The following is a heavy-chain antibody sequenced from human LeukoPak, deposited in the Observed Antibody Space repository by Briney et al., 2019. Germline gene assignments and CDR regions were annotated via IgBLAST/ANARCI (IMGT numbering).Heavy chain of an antibody. CDR3: ATEMATIYYFDY. J-gene: IGHJ4*02. CDR1: GGTFSSYA. V-gene: IGHV1-69*13. D-gene: IGHD5-24*01. CDR2: IIPIFGTA. Sequence: SVKVSCKASGGTFSSYAISWVRQAPGQGLEWMGGIIPIFGTANYAQKFQGRVTITADESTSTAYMELSSLRSEDTAVYYCATEMATIYYFDYWGQGTLVTVSS.